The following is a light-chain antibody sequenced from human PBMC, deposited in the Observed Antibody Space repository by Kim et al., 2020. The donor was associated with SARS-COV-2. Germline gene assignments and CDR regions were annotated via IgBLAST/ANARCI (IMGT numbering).Light chain of an antibody. CDR2: AAS. CDR3: LQHNSFPLT. Sequence: DIQMTQSPSAMSASVGDRVTITCRASQGIGNYLAWFQQKPGQVPKRLIYAASNLQGGVPSRFSGSGSGTEFTLTISSLQPEDFATYYCLQHNSFPLTFGGGTKLEI. V-gene: IGKV1-17*03. J-gene: IGKJ4*01. CDR1: QGIGNY.